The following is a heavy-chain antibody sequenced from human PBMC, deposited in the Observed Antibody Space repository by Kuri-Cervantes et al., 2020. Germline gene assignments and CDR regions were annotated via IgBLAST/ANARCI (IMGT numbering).Heavy chain of an antibody. CDR2: IYTSGST. D-gene: IGHD3-10*01. J-gene: IGHJ6*02. CDR3: ASAGRDRDYYYGMDV. V-gene: IGHV4-61*02. CDR1: GGSISSGSYY. Sequence: SCTVSGGSISSGSYYWSWIRQPAGKGLEWIGRIYTSGSTNYNPSLKSRVTISVDTSKNQFSLKLSSVTAADTAVYYCASAGRDRDYYYGMDVWGQGTTVTVSS.